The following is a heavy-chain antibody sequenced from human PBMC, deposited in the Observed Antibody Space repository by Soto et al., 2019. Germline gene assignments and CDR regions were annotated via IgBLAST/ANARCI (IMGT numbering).Heavy chain of an antibody. CDR3: AKATATGGGAFDI. J-gene: IGHJ3*02. D-gene: IGHD2-8*02. CDR1: GFTCYNYD. V-gene: IGHV3-23*01. CDR2: ILVGGST. Sequence: EVQMLESGGGLVQPGGSLRLSCAASGFTCYNYDMSWVRQAPGKGLEWVSTILVGGSTYYPDSVKGRFTISRDNSKNKLFLQMNSLTAGDTAVYYCAKATATGGGAFDICGQGTMVTVSS.